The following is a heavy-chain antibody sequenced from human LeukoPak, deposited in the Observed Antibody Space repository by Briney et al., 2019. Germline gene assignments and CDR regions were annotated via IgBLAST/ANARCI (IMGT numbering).Heavy chain of an antibody. Sequence: GGTLRLSCAASGFTFPRHGINWVRQAPGKGLEWVSGISPSGSILYYADSVKGRFTISRDNSENTVSLQMNSLRAEDTALYYCARDLDWGAFDAWGQGTLVTVSS. CDR2: ISPSGSIL. D-gene: IGHD3-9*01. V-gene: IGHV3-23*01. J-gene: IGHJ5*02. CDR3: ARDLDWGAFDA. CDR1: GFTFPRHG.